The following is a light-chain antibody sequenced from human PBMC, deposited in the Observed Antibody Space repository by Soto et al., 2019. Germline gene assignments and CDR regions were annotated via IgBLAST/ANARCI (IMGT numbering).Light chain of an antibody. CDR1: QGIRSY. CDR2: AAS. CDR3: LQHNSLPYT. J-gene: IGKJ2*01. Sequence: DIQMTQSPSSLSASVGDRVTITCRASQGIRSYLGWYQQKPGKAPKRLIYAASGLQSGVPSRFGGSGSGTEFTLTISSLQPEDFATYYCLQHNSLPYTFGQGTRLEIK. V-gene: IGKV1-17*01.